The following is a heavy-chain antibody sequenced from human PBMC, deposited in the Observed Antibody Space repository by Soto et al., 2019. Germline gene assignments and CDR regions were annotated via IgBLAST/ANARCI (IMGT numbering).Heavy chain of an antibody. CDR3: ARGASSSWYGAYYYYGMDV. J-gene: IGHJ6*02. CDR1: GYSISSGYY. V-gene: IGHV4-38-2*01. CDR2: IYHSGSP. D-gene: IGHD6-13*01. Sequence: SETLSLTSAVSGYSISSGYYWGWIRQPPGKGLEWIGNIYHSGSPYYNPSLKSRVTISVDTSKNQFSLKLSSVTAADTAVYYCARGASSSWYGAYYYYGMDVWGQGTTVTVSS.